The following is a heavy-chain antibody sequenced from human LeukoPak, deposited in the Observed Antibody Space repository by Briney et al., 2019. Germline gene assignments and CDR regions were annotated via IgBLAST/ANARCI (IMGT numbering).Heavy chain of an antibody. J-gene: IGHJ4*02. V-gene: IGHV4-4*02. CDR3: ARLRGYTSSARGYVEY. CDR1: GGSISSSNW. D-gene: IGHD6-13*01. Sequence: SETLSLTCAVSGGSISSSNWWSWVRQPPGKGLEWIGEIYHSGSTYYDPSLKSRVTISVDTSKNQFSLKLSSVTAADTAVYYCARLRGYTSSARGYVEYWGQGTLVTVSS. CDR2: IYHSGST.